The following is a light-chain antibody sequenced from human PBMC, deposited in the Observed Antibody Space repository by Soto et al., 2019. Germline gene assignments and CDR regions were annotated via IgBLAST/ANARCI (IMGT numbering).Light chain of an antibody. CDR2: VAF. V-gene: IGKV1-39*01. J-gene: IGKJ5*01. CDR3: QQSFRSPIT. Sequence: QMTQSPSSLSASLVDTVTMTWXASQSIALSVNWYQQKPGKAPKLLIYVAFTLESGVPSRFSGSGSGTEFTLTIRSLQPEDFATYYCQQSFRSPITFGQGTRLEIK. CDR1: QSIALS.